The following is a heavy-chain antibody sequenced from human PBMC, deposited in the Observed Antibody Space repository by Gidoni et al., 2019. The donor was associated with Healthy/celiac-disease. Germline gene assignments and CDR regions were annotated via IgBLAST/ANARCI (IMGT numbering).Heavy chain of an antibody. CDR1: GFPFSSYA. J-gene: IGHJ4*02. CDR2: ISYDGINK. CDR3: ARGSWNEETRFDY. D-gene: IGHD1-1*01. Sequence: QVQLVEYGGGVVQPGRVLRLSCAASGFPFSSYARHWVRQAPGKGLEWVAVISYDGINKYYADSVKGRFTISRDNSNNTLYLQMNSLRAEDTAVYYCARGSWNEETRFDYWGQGTLVTVSS. V-gene: IGHV3-30-3*01.